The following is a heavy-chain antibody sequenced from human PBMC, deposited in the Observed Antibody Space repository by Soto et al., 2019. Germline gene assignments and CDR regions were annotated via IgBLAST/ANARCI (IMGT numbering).Heavy chain of an antibody. V-gene: IGHV1-46*01. CDR1: GYTFTSYY. CDR2: INPSGGST. D-gene: IGHD6-13*01. J-gene: IGHJ4*02. CDR3: ARGGLFSSSWYYFDY. Sequence: ASVKASCKASGYTFTSYYMHWLRQAPEQGLEWMGIINPSGGSTSYAQKFQGRVTMTRDTSTSTVYMELSSLRSEDTAVYYCARGGLFSSSWYYFDYWGQGTLLTVSS.